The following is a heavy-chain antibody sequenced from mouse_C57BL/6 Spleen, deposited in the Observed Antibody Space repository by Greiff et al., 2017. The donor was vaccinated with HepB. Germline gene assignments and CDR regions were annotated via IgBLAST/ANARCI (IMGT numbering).Heavy chain of an antibody. D-gene: IGHD2-3*01. V-gene: IGHV3-6*01. J-gene: IGHJ2*01. CDR1: GYSITSGYY. CDR3: ASEIYDGYYVLYFDY. Sequence: EVKLQESGPGLVKPSQSLSLTCSVTGYSITSGYYWNWIRQFPGNKLEWMGYISYDGSNNYNPSLKNRISITRDTSKNQFFLKLNSVTTEDTATYYCASEIYDGYYVLYFDYWGQGTTLTVSS. CDR2: ISYDGSN.